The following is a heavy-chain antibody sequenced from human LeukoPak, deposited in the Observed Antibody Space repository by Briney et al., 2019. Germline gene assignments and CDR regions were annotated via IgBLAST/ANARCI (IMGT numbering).Heavy chain of an antibody. V-gene: IGHV5-51*01. CDR1: GYSFGSYW. CDR2: IYPGDSDT. J-gene: IGHJ3*02. CDR3: AGHSFDTVDAFDI. D-gene: IGHD3-9*01. Sequence: GESLKISCKGSGYSFGSYWIGWVRQMPGKGLEWMGIIYPGDSDTRYSPSFQGQVSISADKSSSTAYLQWRSLKASDTAMYFCAGHSFDTVDAFDIWGQGTIVTVSA.